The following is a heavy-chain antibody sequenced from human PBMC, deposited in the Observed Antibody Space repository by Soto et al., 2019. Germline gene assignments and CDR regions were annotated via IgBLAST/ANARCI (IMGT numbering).Heavy chain of an antibody. CDR2: INSDGTRT. D-gene: IGHD3-10*01. V-gene: IGHV3-74*01. J-gene: IGHJ4*02. CDR1: GFTFSRDW. CDR3: ARGALGNYYQDS. Sequence: DVQLVETGGGLLQPGGSLRLSCATSGFTFSRDWMHWVRQAPGKGLVWVSRINSDGTRTKYADYAMCRFTISRDNAKNTLYLKMNSLRAEDTAVYFCARGALGNYYQDSWGQGTPVTVSS.